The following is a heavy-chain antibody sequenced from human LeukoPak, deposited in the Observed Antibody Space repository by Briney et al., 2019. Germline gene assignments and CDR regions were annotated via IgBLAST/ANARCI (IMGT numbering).Heavy chain of an antibody. CDR2: ISSSSSYI. D-gene: IGHD3-10*01. CDR3: ARDRDYYYGSGSYPFDY. J-gene: IGHJ4*02. Sequence: GGSLRLSCAASGFTFNNYSMNWVRQAPGKGLEWVSSISSSSSYIYYADSVKGRFTISRDNAKNSLYLQMNSLRAEDTAVYYCARDRDYYYGSGSYPFDYWGQETLVTVSS. CDR1: GFTFNNYS. V-gene: IGHV3-21*01.